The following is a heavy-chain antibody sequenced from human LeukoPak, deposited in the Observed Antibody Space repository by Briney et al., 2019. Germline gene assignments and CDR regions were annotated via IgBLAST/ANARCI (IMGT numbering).Heavy chain of an antibody. V-gene: IGHV3-33*01. CDR1: GFIFSNYG. D-gene: IGHD5-24*01. Sequence: GGSLRLSCAASGFIFSNYGMHWVRQAPGKGLGWVAVIWYDGSNKYYGDPVKGRFTISRDNSKNTLHLQMNSLRAEDTAVYYCARVSRDGYNYYYYYGMDVWGQGTTVTVSS. CDR2: IWYDGSNK. J-gene: IGHJ6*02. CDR3: ARVSRDGYNYYYYYGMDV.